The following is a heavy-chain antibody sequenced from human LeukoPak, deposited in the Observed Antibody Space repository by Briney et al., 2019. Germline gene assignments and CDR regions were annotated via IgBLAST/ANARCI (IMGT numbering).Heavy chain of an antibody. CDR3: ARVGATKDYYYGMDV. J-gene: IGHJ6*02. CDR1: GYTFTGYY. Sequence: ASVKVSCKASGYTFTGYYMHWVRQAPGQGLEWMGIINPSGGSTSYAQKFQGRVTMTRDTSTSTVYMELSSLRSEDTAVYYCARVGATKDYYYGMDVWGQGTTVTVSS. CDR2: INPSGGST. V-gene: IGHV1-46*01. D-gene: IGHD1-26*01.